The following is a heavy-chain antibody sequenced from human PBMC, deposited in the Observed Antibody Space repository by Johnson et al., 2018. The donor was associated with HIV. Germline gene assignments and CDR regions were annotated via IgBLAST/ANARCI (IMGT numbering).Heavy chain of an antibody. Sequence: VQLVESGGGLIQPGGSLRLSCAASGFTVSSNYMSWVRQAPGKGLEWVGRIKSKTDGGTTDYAAPVKGRFTIPRDDSKNTLYLRMDSLRVEDTALYYCARGRKDIEVADGLDNDAFDMWGQGTLVTVSA. CDR2: IKSKTDGGTT. CDR3: ARGRKDIEVADGLDNDAFDM. CDR1: GFTVSSNY. V-gene: IGHV3-15*01. J-gene: IGHJ3*02. D-gene: IGHD6-19*01.